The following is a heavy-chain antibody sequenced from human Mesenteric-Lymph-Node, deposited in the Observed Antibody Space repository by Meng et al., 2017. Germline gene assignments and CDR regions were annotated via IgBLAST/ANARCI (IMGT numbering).Heavy chain of an antibody. D-gene: IGHD6-25*01. J-gene: IGHJ4*02. V-gene: IGHV1-69*05. Sequence: SVKVSCKPSGDTFSSYAISWVRQAPGQGLEWMGGIIPIFGEANYAQKFQGRVTITTDESTSTAYMELSRLRSEDTAVYYCARDGYSCGCEIYYFDYWGQGTLVTVSS. CDR3: ARDGYSCGCEIYYFDY. CDR2: IIPIFGEA. CDR1: GDTFSSYA.